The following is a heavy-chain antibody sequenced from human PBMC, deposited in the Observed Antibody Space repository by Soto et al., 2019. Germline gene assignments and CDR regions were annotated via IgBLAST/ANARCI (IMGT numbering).Heavy chain of an antibody. D-gene: IGHD3-22*01. CDR1: GGSISSYY. CDR3: ARGLISDYYLYDAFDI. V-gene: IGHV4-59*01. J-gene: IGHJ3*02. CDR2: IYYSGST. Sequence: SETLSLTCSVSGGSISSYYWSWIRQPPGKGLEYIGYIYYSGSTNYNPSLKSRVTISVDTSKNQFSLKLSSVTAADTAVYYCARGLISDYYLYDAFDIWGQGTMVTVSS.